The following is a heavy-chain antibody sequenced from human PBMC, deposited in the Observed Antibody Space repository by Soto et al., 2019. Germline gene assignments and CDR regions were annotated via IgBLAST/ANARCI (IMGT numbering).Heavy chain of an antibody. D-gene: IGHD1-20*01. CDR3: ARVGVSPRITCYYHHSGMAV. Sequence: GSVKVSCKASGYTFTSYYMHWVRQAPGQGLEWMGIINPSGGSTSYAQKFQGRVTMTRDTSTSTVYMELSSLRSEDKAVYYCARVGVSPRITCYYHHSGMAVWGQGTTVIVYS. CDR2: INPSGGST. J-gene: IGHJ6*02. V-gene: IGHV1-46*01. CDR1: GYTFTSYY.